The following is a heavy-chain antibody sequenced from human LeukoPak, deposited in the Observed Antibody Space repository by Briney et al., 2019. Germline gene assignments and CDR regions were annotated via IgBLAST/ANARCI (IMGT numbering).Heavy chain of an antibody. Sequence: GASVKVPCKASGYTFSGYYFHGVRQAPGQGLEWMGWISPNSGGTKHAQKFQGRVTMTRDTSISTAYMELRRLTSDDTAVYYCASASSSYYMDVWDKGTTVTVSS. V-gene: IGHV1-2*02. CDR1: GYTFSGYY. D-gene: IGHD6-6*01. CDR2: ISPNSGGT. CDR3: ASASSSYYMDV. J-gene: IGHJ6*03.